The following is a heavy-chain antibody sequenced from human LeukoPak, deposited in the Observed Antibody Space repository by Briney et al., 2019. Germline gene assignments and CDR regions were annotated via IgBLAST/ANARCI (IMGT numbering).Heavy chain of an antibody. CDR3: GRGGYCSGGTCYRFNAFDI. Sequence: SGGSLRLSCATSGFTFSNYEMNWVRQAPGEGLEWVSYISPSGRTMYYTDSVKGRFTISTDNAKNSLYLQMNSLRAEDTAVYYCGRGGYCSGGTCYRFNAFDIWGQGTTVTVSS. D-gene: IGHD2-15*01. J-gene: IGHJ3*02. V-gene: IGHV3-48*03. CDR2: ISPSGRTM. CDR1: GFTFSNYE.